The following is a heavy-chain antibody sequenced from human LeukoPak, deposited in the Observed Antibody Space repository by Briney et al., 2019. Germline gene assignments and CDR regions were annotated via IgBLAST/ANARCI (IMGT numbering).Heavy chain of an antibody. V-gene: IGHV3-21*01. CDR2: ISSRSTYI. CDR1: GFTFSIYS. CDR3: ARDLANYYDSSGYYSPALGY. J-gene: IGHJ4*02. D-gene: IGHD3-22*01. Sequence: GGSQSLFCAASGFTFSIYSMNWARHSPGKGLERLTSISSRSTYIYHAVSVKGRLTISRDNAKNSLYLQIHRQRAAHTAVYYCARDLANYYDSSGYYSPALGYWGQGTLVTVSS.